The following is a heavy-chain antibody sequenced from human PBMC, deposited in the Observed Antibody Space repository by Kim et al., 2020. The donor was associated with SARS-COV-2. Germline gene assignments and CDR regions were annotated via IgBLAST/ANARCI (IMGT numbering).Heavy chain of an antibody. Sequence: SVKVSCKATGGTFSNYAISWVRQAPGQGLEWIGGILPFMDASNYAQKFQGRVAITADESTRTAHMELSRLRSDDTAMYYCARHQQTLVQYPYNSGVGLW. CDR1: GGTFSNYA. D-gene: IGHD1-1*01. J-gene: IGHJ2*01. CDR2: ILPFMDAS. CDR3: ARHQQTLVQYPYNSGVGL. V-gene: IGHV1-69*13.